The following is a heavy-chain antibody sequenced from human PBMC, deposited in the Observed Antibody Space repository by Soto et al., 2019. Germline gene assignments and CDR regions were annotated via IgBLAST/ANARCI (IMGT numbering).Heavy chain of an antibody. CDR1: GYTFTNYA. CDR3: SRVDPGETSPFDH. CDR2: INAGNGKT. D-gene: IGHD3-10*01. Sequence: ASVKVSCKASGYTFTNYAIHWVRQAPGQRLEWMGWINAGNGKTKYSQNFQGRVTITRDTSASIVYMEVNSLRSEDTAVYYCSRVDPGETSPFDHWGQGTLVTVSS. V-gene: IGHV1-3*01. J-gene: IGHJ4*02.